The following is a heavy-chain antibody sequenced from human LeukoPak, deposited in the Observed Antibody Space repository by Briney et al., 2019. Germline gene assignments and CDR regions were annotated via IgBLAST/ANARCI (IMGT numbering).Heavy chain of an antibody. J-gene: IGHJ4*02. V-gene: IGHV1-2*02. CDR3: ARDPYDSSGYYFPDY. CDR1: GYTFTSYG. CDR2: INPNSGGT. Sequence: ASVKVSCKASGYTFTSYGISWVRQAPGQGLEWMGWINPNSGGTNYAQKFQGRVTMTRDTSISTAYMELSRLRSDDTAVYYCARDPYDSSGYYFPDYWGQGTLVTVSS. D-gene: IGHD3-22*01.